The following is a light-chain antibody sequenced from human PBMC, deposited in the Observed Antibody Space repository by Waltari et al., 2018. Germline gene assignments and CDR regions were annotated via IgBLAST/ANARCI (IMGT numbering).Light chain of an antibody. Sequence: QSALTQPASVSGSPGQSITISCTGTSSDVGNYKRVPWYQQHPGKAPDLMIYAVSKRPSGVSDRFSGSKSGDMASLTISGLQPEDEAEYFCSSYAGSSKGVFGGGTKVTVL. V-gene: IGLV2-23*02. J-gene: IGLJ2*01. CDR2: AVS. CDR1: SSDVGNYKR. CDR3: SSYAGSSKGV.